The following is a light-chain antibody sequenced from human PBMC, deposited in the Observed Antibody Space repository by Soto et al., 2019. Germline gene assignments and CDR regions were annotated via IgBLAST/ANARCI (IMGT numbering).Light chain of an antibody. CDR2: GAT. J-gene: IGKJ1*01. Sequence: EILLTQSPATLSVSPGETATLSCRASQNVLSDLAWYQQKPGQAPRLLVYGATTRATDAPAKFRGRGSGTEFSLTISSLQSEDSATYCCQQYRSWPRTFGQGSKVGI. CDR1: QNVLSD. CDR3: QQYRSWPRT. V-gene: IGKV3-15*01.